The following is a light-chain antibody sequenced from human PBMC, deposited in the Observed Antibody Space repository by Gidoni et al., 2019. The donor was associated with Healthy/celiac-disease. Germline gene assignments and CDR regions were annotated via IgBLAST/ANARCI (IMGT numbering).Light chain of an antibody. J-gene: IGKJ1*01. CDR1: QSISSW. CDR3: QQYNSYWT. Sequence: DIQMTQSPSTLSASVGDRVTITCRASQSISSWLGWYQQKPGKAPKLLIYKATSLESGVPSRCSGSGSGTEFTLTISGLQPDDCATYYCQQYNSYWTFGQGTKVEIK. CDR2: KAT. V-gene: IGKV1-5*03.